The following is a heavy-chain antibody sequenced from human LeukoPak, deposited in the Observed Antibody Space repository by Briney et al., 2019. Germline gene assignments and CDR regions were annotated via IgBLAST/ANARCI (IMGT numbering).Heavy chain of an antibody. J-gene: IGHJ4*02. Sequence: GGSLRLSCVASGFTFSSYEMNWVRQAPGKGLEWLSYISSSGSSIYYADSVKGRFTISRDNAKNSLYLQMNRLRAEDTAVYYCARESYYDFWSGYYTGANYFDHWGQGTLLTVSS. V-gene: IGHV3-48*03. CDR3: ARESYYDFWSGYYTGANYFDH. CDR1: GFTFSSYE. D-gene: IGHD3-3*01. CDR2: ISSSGSSI.